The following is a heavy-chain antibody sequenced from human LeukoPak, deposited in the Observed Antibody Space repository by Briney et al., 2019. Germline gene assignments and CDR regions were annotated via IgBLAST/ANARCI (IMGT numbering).Heavy chain of an antibody. J-gene: IGHJ4*02. CDR3: VRLRRNSDSSGYFYYYDN. CDR2: VNTVSSYI. D-gene: IGHD3-22*01. V-gene: IGHV3-21*01. Sequence: GGSLRLSCAASGFVFSSYSFNWVRQAPGKGLEGVASVNTVSSYIYYADSVRGRFTISRDNAKNSVLLQMNSLRAEDMAMYYCVRLRRNSDSSGYFYYYDNWGQGTLVTVSS. CDR1: GFVFSSYS.